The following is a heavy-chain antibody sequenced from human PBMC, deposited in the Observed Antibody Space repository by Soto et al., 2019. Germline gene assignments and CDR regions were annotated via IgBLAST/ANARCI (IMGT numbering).Heavy chain of an antibody. CDR2: FGVDYVT. D-gene: IGHD2-8*02. CDR3: AKAKGSFDHTGPDQ. CDR1: GFSFSNYA. J-gene: IGHJ4*02. Sequence: EVQLLESGGGLIQPGGSLRLSCATFGFSFSNYAMSWVRQAPGKGLEWVSGFGVDYVTYYADSVRGRFTISRDNSKNTLYLPMTRLRAEDTALYYCAKAKGSFDHTGPDQWGQGTLVTVSS. V-gene: IGHV3-23*01.